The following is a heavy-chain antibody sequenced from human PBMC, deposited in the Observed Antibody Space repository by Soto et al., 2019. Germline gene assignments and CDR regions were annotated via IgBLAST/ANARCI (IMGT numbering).Heavy chain of an antibody. CDR2: IYPGDSDT. CDR3: ARSPEVVVAASAFDI. J-gene: IGHJ3*02. V-gene: IGHV5-51*01. CDR1: GYSFTSYW. Sequence: GESLKISCKGSGYSFTSYWIGWVRQMPGKGLEWMGIIYPGDSDTRYSPSFQGQVTISADKSISTAYLQWSSLKASDTAMYYCARSPEVVVAASAFDIWGQGTMVTVSS. D-gene: IGHD2-15*01.